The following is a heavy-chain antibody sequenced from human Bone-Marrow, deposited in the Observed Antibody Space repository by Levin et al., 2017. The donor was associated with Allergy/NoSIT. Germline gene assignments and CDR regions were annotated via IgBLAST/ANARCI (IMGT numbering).Heavy chain of an antibody. CDR3: ASRFMDTAMVTLDY. CDR2: IIPILGIA. D-gene: IGHD5-18*01. Sequence: ASVKVSCKASGGTFSSYTISWVRQAPGQGLEWMGRIIPILGIANYAQKFQGRVTITADKSTSTAYMELSSLRSEDTAVYYCASRFMDTAMVTLDYWGQGTLVTVSS. V-gene: IGHV1-69*02. J-gene: IGHJ4*02. CDR1: GGTFSSYT.